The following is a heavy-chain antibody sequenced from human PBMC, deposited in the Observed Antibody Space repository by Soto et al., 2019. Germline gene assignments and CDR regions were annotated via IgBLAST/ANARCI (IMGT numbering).Heavy chain of an antibody. CDR2: ISSSSSTI. D-gene: IGHD5-12*01. CDR3: ARDMKKGRDGYTSFDY. J-gene: IGHJ4*02. V-gene: IGHV3-48*01. Sequence: GGSLRLSCAASGLTFSSYSMNWVRQAPGKGLEWVSYISSSSSTIYYADSVKGRFTISRDNAKNSLYLQMNSLRAEDTAVYYCARDMKKGRDGYTSFDYWGQGTQVTVSS. CDR1: GLTFSSYS.